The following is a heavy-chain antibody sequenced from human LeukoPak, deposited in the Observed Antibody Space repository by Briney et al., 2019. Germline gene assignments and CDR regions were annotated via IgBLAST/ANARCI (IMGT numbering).Heavy chain of an antibody. D-gene: IGHD3-3*01. CDR2: INTNTGNP. Sequence: ASVKVSCKASGYTFTSYAMNWVRQAPGQGLEWMGWINTNTGNPTYAQGFTGRFVFSLDTSVSTAYLQISSLKAEDTAVYYCARDYDCWSGYYKSNNWFDPWGQGTLVTVSS. CDR1: GYTFTSYA. CDR3: ARDYDCWSGYYKSNNWFDP. J-gene: IGHJ5*02. V-gene: IGHV7-4-1*02.